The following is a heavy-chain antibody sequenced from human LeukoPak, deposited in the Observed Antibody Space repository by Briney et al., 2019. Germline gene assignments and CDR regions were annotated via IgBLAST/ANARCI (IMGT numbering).Heavy chain of an antibody. D-gene: IGHD3-22*01. J-gene: IGHJ4*02. CDR2: INSDGSST. CDR1: GFTFSSYW. CDR3: ARVAAWDSSGYLFDY. Sequence: PGGSLRLSCAASGFTFSSYWMYWVRQAPGKGLVWVSRINSDGSSTSYADSVKGRFTISRENAKKMLYLQMNSLRAEDTAVYYCARVAAWDSSGYLFDYWGQGTLVTVPS. V-gene: IGHV3-74*01.